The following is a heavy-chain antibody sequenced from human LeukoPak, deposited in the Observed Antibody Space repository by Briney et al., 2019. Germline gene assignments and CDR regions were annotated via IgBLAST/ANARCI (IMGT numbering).Heavy chain of an antibody. V-gene: IGHV4-59*01. CDR2: VYYSGST. CDR1: GGSITNYY. CDR3: AREFYYDSSFSFDI. D-gene: IGHD3-22*01. J-gene: IGHJ3*02. Sequence: SETLSLTCSVSGGSITNYYWGWIRQPPGKGLEWIGYVYYSGSTKYNPSLKSRVTISVDTSKNQFSLKLTSVTAADTAVYYCAREFYYDSSFSFDIWGQGTMVTVSS.